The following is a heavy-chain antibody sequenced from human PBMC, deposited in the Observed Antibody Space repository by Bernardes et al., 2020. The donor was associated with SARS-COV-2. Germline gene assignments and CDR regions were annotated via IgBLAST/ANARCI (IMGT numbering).Heavy chain of an antibody. V-gene: IGHV1-18*01. D-gene: IGHD3-10*01. CDR1: GFMFTSYT. J-gene: IGHJ3*02. CDR2: ISPYNNNK. Sequence: SVKVSCKTSGFMFTSYTITWVRQAPGQGLEWMGWISPYNNNKDFAQKFQGRVTMTTETSTRTAYLELRSLRSDDTAVYYCARVDFYYGSGGSKGRLEAFDMWGQGTAVTVSS. CDR3: ARVDFYYGSGGSKGRLEAFDM.